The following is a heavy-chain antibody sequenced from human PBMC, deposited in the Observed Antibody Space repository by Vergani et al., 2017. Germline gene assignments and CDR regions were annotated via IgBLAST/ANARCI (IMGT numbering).Heavy chain of an antibody. CDR3: ARESGTVDIWTDYYHYYMDV. CDR2: IYSIGGT. CDR1: GGSISSYY. D-gene: IGHD3-9*01. J-gene: IGHJ6*03. V-gene: IGHV4-59*01. Sequence: QVQLQESGPGLVKPSEILSLICTVSGGSISSYYWTWIRQPSGKGLEWIGYIYSIGGTKYNPSLKSRVTISVDTSKNKFSMKLSSVTAADTAVYYCARESGTVDIWTDYYHYYMDVWGQGTMVTVFS.